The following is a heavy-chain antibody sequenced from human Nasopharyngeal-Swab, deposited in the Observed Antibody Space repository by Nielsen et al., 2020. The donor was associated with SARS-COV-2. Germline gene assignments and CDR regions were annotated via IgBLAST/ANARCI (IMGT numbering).Heavy chain of an antibody. CDR1: GFTFSSYS. CDR2: ISSTSSTI. CDR3: ARDPLGMVGAHIDY. Sequence: GGSLRLSCAASGFTFSSYSMTWVRQAQGKGLEWVSYISSTSSTIYYADSLKGRFTISRDNAKNSLYLQMDSLRAEDTAVYYCARDPLGMVGAHIDYWGQGTLVTVSS. D-gene: IGHD1-26*01. V-gene: IGHV3-48*01. J-gene: IGHJ4*02.